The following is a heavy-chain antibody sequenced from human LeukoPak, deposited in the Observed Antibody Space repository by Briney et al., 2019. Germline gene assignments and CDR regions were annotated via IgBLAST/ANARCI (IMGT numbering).Heavy chain of an antibody. V-gene: IGHV3-21*01. D-gene: IGHD3-16*01. CDR3: GRAFPPLRTSSAGDL. CDR2: ISGRSSHV. J-gene: IGHJ1*01. Sequence: PGGSPRLSCSASGFSFSDYDMNWVRQAPGKGLEWVSAISGRSSHVYYGESVKGRFTISRDNAKNSLYLQLDSLGVEDTAVYYCGRAFPPLRTSSAGDLWGQGTLVTVSS. CDR1: GFSFSDYD.